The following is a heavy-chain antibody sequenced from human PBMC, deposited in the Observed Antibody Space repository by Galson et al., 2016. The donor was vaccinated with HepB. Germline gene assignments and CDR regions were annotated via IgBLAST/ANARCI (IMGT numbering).Heavy chain of an antibody. Sequence: SLRLSCAASGFTFNTYAMHWVRQAPGKGLEWVALIPYDGTDKYYADSVKGRFTISRDNAKNSLYLQMIGLRDEDTAVYYCARGQDTSVEIYYYSMDVWGRGTTVTVAS. J-gene: IGHJ6*02. D-gene: IGHD5-18*01. CDR3: ARGQDTSVEIYYYSMDV. V-gene: IGHV3-30*04. CDR2: IPYDGTDK. CDR1: GFTFNTYA.